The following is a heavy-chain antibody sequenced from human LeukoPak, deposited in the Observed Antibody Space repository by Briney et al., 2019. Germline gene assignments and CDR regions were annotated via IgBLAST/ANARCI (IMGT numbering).Heavy chain of an antibody. D-gene: IGHD2-2*03. Sequence: GSLRLSSAASGFTFISSWMTWVRHAPGKGLEWVGRIRSTPDGGATDSAAPVKGRFTISRDDSKNTLYLQMSSLRTEDTAVYYCATDLHFGYCTATSCANYWGQGTLVTVSS. V-gene: IGHV3-15*01. CDR2: IRSTPDGGAT. J-gene: IGHJ4*02. CDR3: ATDLHFGYCTATSCANY. CDR1: GFTFISSW.